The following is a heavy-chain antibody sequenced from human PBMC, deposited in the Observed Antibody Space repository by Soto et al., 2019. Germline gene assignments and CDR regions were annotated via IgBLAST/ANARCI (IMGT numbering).Heavy chain of an antibody. Sequence: XQALSIPFAISGDSVSSNSAACNLIRHSPSRGLEWLGRTYYRSKWYNDYAVSVKSRITINPDTSKNQFSLQLNSVTPEDTAVYYCARGESISVAWFDYWGQGTLVTVSS. D-gene: IGHD6-19*01. CDR2: TYYRSKWYN. CDR1: GDSVSSNSAA. J-gene: IGHJ4*02. V-gene: IGHV6-1*01. CDR3: ARGESISVAWFDY.